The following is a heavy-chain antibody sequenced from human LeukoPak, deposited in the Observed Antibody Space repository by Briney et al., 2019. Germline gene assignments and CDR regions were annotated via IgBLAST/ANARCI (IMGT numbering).Heavy chain of an antibody. V-gene: IGHV4-34*01. J-gene: IGHJ4*02. CDR1: GGSFSGYY. Sequence: SETLSLTCAVYGGSFSGYYWSWIRQPPGKGLEWIGEINHSGSTNYNPSLKSRVTISVDTSKDQFSLKLSSVTAADTAVYYCARARRLDYWGQGTLVTVSS. CDR3: ARARRLDY. CDR2: INHSGST.